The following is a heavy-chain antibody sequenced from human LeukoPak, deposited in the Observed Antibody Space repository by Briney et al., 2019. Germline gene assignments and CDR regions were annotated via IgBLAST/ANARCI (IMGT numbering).Heavy chain of an antibody. Sequence: GGSLRLSCAASGFTFSSYSMNWVRQAPGKGLEWVSSINSNSRHIYYTDSLKGRFTISRDNAKNSLYLQMNSLRAEDTAVYYCARAGGSYYYYMDVWGKGTTVTVSS. J-gene: IGHJ6*03. D-gene: IGHD1-26*01. CDR2: INSNSRHI. V-gene: IGHV3-21*01. CDR3: ARAGGSYYYYMDV. CDR1: GFTFSSYS.